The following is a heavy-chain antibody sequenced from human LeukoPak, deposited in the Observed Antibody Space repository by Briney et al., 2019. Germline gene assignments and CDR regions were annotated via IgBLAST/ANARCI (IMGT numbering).Heavy chain of an antibody. CDR3: VRDVGDTATLLDS. CDR2: INNDGSST. V-gene: IGHV3-74*01. J-gene: IGHJ4*02. CDR1: GFTFSNYW. Sequence: GGSLRVSCAASGFTFSNYWMHWVRQAPGKGLVWVSRINNDGSSTSHADSVKGRFTISRDNAKNTMYLQMNGLSAEDTAVYYCVRDVGDTATLLDSWGQGTLVTVSS. D-gene: IGHD5-18*01.